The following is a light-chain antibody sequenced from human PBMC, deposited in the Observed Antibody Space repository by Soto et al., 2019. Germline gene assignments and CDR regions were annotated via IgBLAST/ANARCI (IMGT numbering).Light chain of an antibody. CDR1: SSSKW. CDR2: DVS. Sequence: DIQMTQSPSTLAASVGDTVTMTCRSSSKWLAWYQKKPGKAPKLLIYDVSNLERGVPPRFSGSTSGAESTLTITGLQPGDLGTYYCQHTPDFTFGQGTKVEIK. J-gene: IGKJ2*01. CDR3: QHTPDFT. V-gene: IGKV1-5*01.